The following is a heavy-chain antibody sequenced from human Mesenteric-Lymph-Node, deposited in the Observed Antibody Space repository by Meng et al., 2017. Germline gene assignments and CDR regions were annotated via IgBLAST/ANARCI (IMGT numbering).Heavy chain of an antibody. CDR1: GYTFTSYY. CDR2: INPSGGST. D-gene: IGHD6-13*01. CDR3: ARGVRIAAAGIPVDY. V-gene: IGHV1-46*01. J-gene: IGHJ4*02. Sequence: QVQLVQSGAEVKKPGASVKVSCKASGYTFTSYYMHWVRQAPGQGLEWMGIINPSGGSTSYAQKFQGRVTMTRDTSTSTVYMELSSLRSEDTAVYYCARGVRIAAAGIPVDYWGQGTLVTVSS.